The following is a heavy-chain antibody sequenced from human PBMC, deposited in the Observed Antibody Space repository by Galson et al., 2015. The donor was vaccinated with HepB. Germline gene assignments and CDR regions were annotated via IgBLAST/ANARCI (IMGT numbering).Heavy chain of an antibody. CDR1: GFTFSSYS. CDR3: ARDFVYCSSTSCYFDAFDI. D-gene: IGHD2-2*01. J-gene: IGHJ3*02. Sequence: SLRLSCAASGFTFSSYSMNWVRQAPGKGLEWVSSISSSSSYIYYADSVKGRFTISRDNAKNSLYLQMNSLRAEDTAVYYCARDFVYCSSTSCYFDAFDIWGQGTMVTVSS. CDR2: ISSSSSYI. V-gene: IGHV3-21*01.